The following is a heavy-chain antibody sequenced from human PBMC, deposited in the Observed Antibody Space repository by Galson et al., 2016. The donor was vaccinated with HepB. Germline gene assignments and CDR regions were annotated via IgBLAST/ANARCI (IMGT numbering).Heavy chain of an antibody. V-gene: IGHV4-31*03. J-gene: IGHJ6*04. CDR3: GRETRIPASIRARGGGRDYPYAMDV. CDR2: IYYSGST. D-gene: IGHD5-24*01. Sequence: TLSLTCTVSGGSIGSGGYFWTWIRQHPGKGLEWIGSIYYSGSTNYNPSLESRVIMSIDTSKNQFSLRLSSMTAADSAMFYCGRETRIPASIRARGGGRDYPYAMDVWGKGTTVTVSS. CDR1: GGSIGSGGYF.